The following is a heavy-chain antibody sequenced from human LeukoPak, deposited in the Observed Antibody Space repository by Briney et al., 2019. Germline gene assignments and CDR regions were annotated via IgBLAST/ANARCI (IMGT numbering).Heavy chain of an antibody. CDR1: GGSLTSHY. V-gene: IGHV4-59*11. J-gene: IGHJ6*02. Sequence: PSETLSLTCTVSGGSLTSHYWSWIRLPPGEGLEWIGYIYYSGSTNYNPSLKSRVTISVDTSKNQFSLKLSSVTAADTAVYYCARDETLNYYYGMDVWGQGTTVTVSS. CDR2: IYYSGST. CDR3: ARDETLNYYYGMDV.